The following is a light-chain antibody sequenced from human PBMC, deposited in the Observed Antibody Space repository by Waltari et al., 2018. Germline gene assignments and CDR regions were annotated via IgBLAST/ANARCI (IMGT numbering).Light chain of an antibody. CDR2: GNT. Sequence: QSVLTQPPSVSGAPGQRVTISCTGSSSNIGAGYDVHWYQQLPGTAPKLLIYGNTNRPSGVPDRFSGSKSATSASLAITGLQPEDEADYYCQSYDSSLSAVVFGGGTKLTVL. CDR3: QSYDSSLSAVV. J-gene: IGLJ3*02. V-gene: IGLV1-40*01. CDR1: SSNIGAGYD.